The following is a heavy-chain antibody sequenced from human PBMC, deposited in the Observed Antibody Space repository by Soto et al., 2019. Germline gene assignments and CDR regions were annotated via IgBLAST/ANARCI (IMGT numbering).Heavy chain of an antibody. CDR3: AKGRYFDASGGCANF. CDR2: ISGSGWQT. V-gene: IGHV3-23*01. CDR1: GFTFNSYA. J-gene: IGHJ2*01. Sequence: EVRLMESGGGFLQPGGSQRLSCVASGFTFNSYAMSWVRQTPETGLEWFSAISGSGWQTYYAQSVQGRFTISRDNSKTTVYLHMNRLRAEDSGIYYCAKGRYFDASGGCANFWGRGTLVTVSS. D-gene: IGHD3-9*01.